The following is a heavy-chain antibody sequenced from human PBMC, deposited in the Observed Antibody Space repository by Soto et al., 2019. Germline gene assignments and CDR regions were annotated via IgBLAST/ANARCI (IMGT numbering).Heavy chain of an antibody. Sequence: SETLSLTCTVSAGSISSYHWTWIRQPPEPGLEWIGYTYYSGITYYNPSLKSRVVISIDTSRNQFSLRLNSLTAADRAVYFCARGVTVFGLVSRFWFDPWGQGTVVTVSS. D-gene: IGHD3-3*01. CDR1: AGSISSYH. CDR2: TYYSGIT. J-gene: IGHJ5*02. V-gene: IGHV4-59*08. CDR3: ARGVTVFGLVSRFWFDP.